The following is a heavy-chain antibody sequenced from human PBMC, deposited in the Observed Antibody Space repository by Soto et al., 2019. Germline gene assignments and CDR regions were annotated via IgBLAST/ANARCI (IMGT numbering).Heavy chain of an antibody. V-gene: IGHV4-34*01. Sequence: QVQLQQWGAGLLKPSETMSLTCAVSGGSFSGYFWSWIRQPPGKGLEWIGEINHSGSTYYNPSLGSRVTVLVDTSRSQFSLKLRSVTAADTAVYFCTGGRGFGHFTPPFDYWGQGTLVTVSS. CDR3: TGGRGFGHFTPPFDY. J-gene: IGHJ4*02. CDR1: GGSFSGYF. D-gene: IGHD3-10*01. CDR2: INHSGST.